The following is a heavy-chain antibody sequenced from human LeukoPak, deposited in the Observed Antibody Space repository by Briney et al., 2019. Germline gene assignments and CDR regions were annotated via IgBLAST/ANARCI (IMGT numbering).Heavy chain of an antibody. CDR1: GYTFTSYY. Sequence: ASVKVSCKASGYTFTSYYMHWVRQAPGQGLEWMGIINPSGGSTSYAQKFQGRVTMTRDTSTSTVYMELSSLRSEDTAVYYCATWALFTKGIAAARGFDYWGQGTLVTVSS. CDR2: INPSGGST. D-gene: IGHD6-13*01. CDR3: ATWALFTKGIAAARGFDY. V-gene: IGHV1-46*01. J-gene: IGHJ4*02.